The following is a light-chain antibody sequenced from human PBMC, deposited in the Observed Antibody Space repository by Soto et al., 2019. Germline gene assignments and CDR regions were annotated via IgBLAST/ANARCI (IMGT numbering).Light chain of an antibody. CDR3: QQTYSAPV. CDR2: TAS. V-gene: IGKV1-39*01. J-gene: IGKJ5*01. Sequence: DIQMTQSPSSLSASVGDRVTITCRASRSIGTYLYWYQHKPGKAPKLLIYTASNLQSGVPSRFSGSGSGTNFTLTISSLQPEDFATYYCQQTYSAPVFGQGTRLEIK. CDR1: RSIGTY.